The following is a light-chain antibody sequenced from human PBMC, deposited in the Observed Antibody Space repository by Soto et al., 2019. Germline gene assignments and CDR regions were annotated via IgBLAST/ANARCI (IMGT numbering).Light chain of an antibody. CDR1: QNISSY. CDR3: QQSYSTPLI. CDR2: GAS. J-gene: IGKJ4*01. V-gene: IGKV1-39*01. Sequence: DIQMTQSPSSLSASVGDKITITCRASQNISSYLNWYEQKPGIAPKVLIYGASSLQTGFPSRFSGSGSGTDFTLTISSLQPEDFATYYCQQSYSTPLIFGGGTKVEIK.